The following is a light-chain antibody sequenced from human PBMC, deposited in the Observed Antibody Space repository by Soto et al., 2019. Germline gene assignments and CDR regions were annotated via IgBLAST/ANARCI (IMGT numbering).Light chain of an antibody. V-gene: IGKV3-20*01. CDR2: GAS. Sequence: EIVLTQSPGTLSLSPGERATLSCRASQSVSSTYFAWYQQRPGQAPSLLIYGASSRATGIPDRFSGSGSGTDFTLTISSLEPEDFAVYYCQQYGGSPFTFGPGTKVDIK. J-gene: IGKJ3*01. CDR1: QSVSSTY. CDR3: QQYGGSPFT.